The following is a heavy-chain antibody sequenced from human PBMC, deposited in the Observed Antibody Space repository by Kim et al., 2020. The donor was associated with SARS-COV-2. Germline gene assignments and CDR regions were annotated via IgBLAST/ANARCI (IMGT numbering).Heavy chain of an antibody. D-gene: IGHD6-19*01. J-gene: IGHJ5*02. V-gene: IGHV1-2*02. CDR2: INPNRGGT. Sequence: ASVKVFCKASGYTFTGYYMHWVRQAPGQGLEWMGWINPNRGGTNYAQKFQGRVTMTRDTSISTAYMELSRLRSDDTAVYYCATEDHEAVAAPDWFDPWGQGTLITVSS. CDR3: ATEDHEAVAAPDWFDP. CDR1: GYTFTGYY.